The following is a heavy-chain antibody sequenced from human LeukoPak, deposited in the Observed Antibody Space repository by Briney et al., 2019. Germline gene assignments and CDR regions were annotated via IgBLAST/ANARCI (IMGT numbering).Heavy chain of an antibody. CDR1: GGSFSGYY. CDR3: ARASRYYYGSGYYMDV. D-gene: IGHD3-10*01. Sequence: PSETLSLTCAVYGGSFSGYYWSWIRPPPGKGLEWIGEINHSGSTNYNPSLKSRVTISVDTSKNQFSLKLSSVTAADTAVYYCARASRYYYGSGYYMDVWGKGTTVTVSS. J-gene: IGHJ6*03. V-gene: IGHV4-34*01. CDR2: INHSGST.